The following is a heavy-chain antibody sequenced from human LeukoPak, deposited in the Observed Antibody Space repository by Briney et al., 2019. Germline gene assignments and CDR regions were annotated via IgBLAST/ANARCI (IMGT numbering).Heavy chain of an antibody. CDR1: GFTFSSYS. J-gene: IGHJ6*02. CDR3: ARKLLWFGELSGMDV. D-gene: IGHD3-10*01. V-gene: IGHV3-21*01. CDR2: ISSSSSYI. Sequence: GGSLRLSCAASGFTFSSYSMNWVRQAPGKGLEWVSSISSSSSYIYYVDSVKGRFTISRDNAKNSLYLQMNSLRAEDTAVYYCARKLLWFGELSGMDVWGQGTTVTVSS.